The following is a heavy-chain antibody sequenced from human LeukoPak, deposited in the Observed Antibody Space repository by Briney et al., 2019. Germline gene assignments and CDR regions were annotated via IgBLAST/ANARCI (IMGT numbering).Heavy chain of an antibody. D-gene: IGHD3-16*01. CDR1: RFTFSSYS. CDR2: INSGSSTI. V-gene: IGHV3-48*01. J-gene: IGHJ4*02. CDR3: AKDPRASGY. Sequence: GGSLRLSCAGSRFTFSSYSMNWVRQAPGKGLEWVSYINSGSSTIYYADSVKGRFTISRDNAKNSLYLQMNSLRGEDTAVYYCAKDPRASGYWGQGTLVTVSS.